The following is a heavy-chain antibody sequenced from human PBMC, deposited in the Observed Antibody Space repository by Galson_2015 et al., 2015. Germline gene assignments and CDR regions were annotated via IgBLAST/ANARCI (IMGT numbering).Heavy chain of an antibody. V-gene: IGHV1-2*04. D-gene: IGHD4-17*01. J-gene: IGHJ4*02. CDR3: ARGASGSTVTPNYFDY. Sequence: SVKVSCKASGYTFTGYYMHWVRQAPGQGLEWMGWINPNSGGTNYAQKFQGWVTMTRDTSISTAYMELSRLRSDDTAVYYCARGASGSTVTPNYFDYWGQGTLVTVSS. CDR1: GYTFTGYY. CDR2: INPNSGGT.